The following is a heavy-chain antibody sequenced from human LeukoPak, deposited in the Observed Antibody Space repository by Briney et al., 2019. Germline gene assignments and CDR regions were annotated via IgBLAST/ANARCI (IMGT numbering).Heavy chain of an antibody. CDR1: GFTVSGNY. CDR3: ARDWRYCSSGSCYTDHAFDI. V-gene: IGHV3-53*01. J-gene: IGHJ3*02. Sequence: PGGSLRLSCAASGFTVSGNYLTWVRQAPGKGLEWVSLIYSGGSTYYADPVKGRFTISSDNSKNTLYLQMNSLRADDTAVYYCARDWRYCSSGSCYTDHAFDIWGQGTKVTVSS. CDR2: IYSGGST. D-gene: IGHD2-15*01.